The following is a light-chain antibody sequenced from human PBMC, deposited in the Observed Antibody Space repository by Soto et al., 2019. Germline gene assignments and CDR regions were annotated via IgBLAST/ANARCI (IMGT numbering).Light chain of an antibody. J-gene: IGKJ2*01. CDR3: QQYVSSPYT. CDR1: QSVSSSY. Sequence: EIVLTQSPGTLSLSPGERATLSCRASQSVSSSYLAWYQQKPGQAPRLLIFDASTRATGIPGRFSGSGSGTDFTLTISRLEPEDFAVYYCQQYVSSPYTFGQGTKLEIK. CDR2: DAS. V-gene: IGKV3-20*01.